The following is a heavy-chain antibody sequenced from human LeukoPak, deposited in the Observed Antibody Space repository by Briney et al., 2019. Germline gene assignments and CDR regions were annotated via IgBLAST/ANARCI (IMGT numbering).Heavy chain of an antibody. V-gene: IGHV3-23*01. CDR1: GFTFSNYA. CDR2: LNGGRT. CDR3: VKEVPTYVYFDY. D-gene: IGHD2-21*01. J-gene: IGHJ4*02. Sequence: GGSLRLSCVASGFTFSNYAMSWVRQAPGRGLEWIAALNGGRTFFQDSVRGRCTISRDNSKSTLYLQLNSLTGDDTAVYYCVKEVPTYVYFDYWGRGTLVTVSS.